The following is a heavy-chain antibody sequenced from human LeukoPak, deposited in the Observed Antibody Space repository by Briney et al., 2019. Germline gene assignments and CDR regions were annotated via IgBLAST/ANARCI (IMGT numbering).Heavy chain of an antibody. Sequence: SETLSLTCSVSDGAINSYYWNWLRRPPGKGVEGVGYISYNGNTNYSPSLKSRVTMSVDTYKNLFSLKVSSVTAADTDVYSCARGRSNYYGMDVWGQGTPVTVSS. J-gene: IGHJ6*02. CDR1: DGAINSYY. CDR3: ARGRSNYYGMDV. CDR2: ISYNGNT. D-gene: IGHD1-26*01. V-gene: IGHV4-59*01.